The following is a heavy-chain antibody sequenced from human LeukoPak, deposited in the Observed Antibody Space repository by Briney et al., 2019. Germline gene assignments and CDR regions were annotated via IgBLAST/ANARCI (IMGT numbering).Heavy chain of an antibody. D-gene: IGHD2-15*01. J-gene: IGHJ6*03. V-gene: IGHV3-53*01. CDR1: GFTVSSYY. CDR2: IYSGGTT. CDR3: ARGYCSGGSCYSNDYYYLDV. Sequence: PGGSLTLSCAASGFTVSSYYMSWLRQAPGKGLEWVSIIYSGGTTYYTDSVKGRFTISRGISENTVYLQMNSLRVEDAAVYYCARGYCSGGSCYSNDYYYLDVWGKGTTVTVSS.